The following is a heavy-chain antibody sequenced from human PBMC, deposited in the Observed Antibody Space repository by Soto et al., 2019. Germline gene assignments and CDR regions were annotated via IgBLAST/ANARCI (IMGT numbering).Heavy chain of an antibody. CDR1: GGSISSSSYY. Sequence: LETLSLTCTVSGGSISSSSYYWVWIRQPPGKGLEWIGTIYYSGSTYYNPSLNSRVTISVDRSKNQFSLKLTSVTAADTAVYYCARGRGDGYFDNSGYFDFGGQGTLVTVSS. D-gene: IGHD3-22*01. J-gene: IGHJ4*02. CDR2: IYYSGST. V-gene: IGHV4-39*07. CDR3: ARGRGDGYFDNSGYFDF.